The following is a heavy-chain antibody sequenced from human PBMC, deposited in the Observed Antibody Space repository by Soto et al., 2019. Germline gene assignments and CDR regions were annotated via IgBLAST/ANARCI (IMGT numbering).Heavy chain of an antibody. CDR2: IYYTGLS. Sequence: SETLSLTCTVSGGSISSYYWSWIRQPPGKGLEWIGYIYYTGLSNSNPSLNSRVTMSVDTSKNQFSLKLSSVTAADTAVYYCARVDSSSWYESYYYYYGMDVWGQGTTVTVSS. D-gene: IGHD6-13*01. CDR3: ARVDSSSWYESYYYYYGMDV. J-gene: IGHJ6*02. CDR1: GGSISSYY. V-gene: IGHV4-59*01.